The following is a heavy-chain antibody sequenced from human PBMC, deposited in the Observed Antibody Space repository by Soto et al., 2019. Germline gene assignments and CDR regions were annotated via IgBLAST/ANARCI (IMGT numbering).Heavy chain of an antibody. CDR3: ACARMTYFDY. CDR2: INPSGGST. D-gene: IGHD2-21*02. Sequence: QVQLVQSGAEVKKPGASVKVSCKASGYTFTSYYMHWVRQAPGQGLEWMGIINPSGGSTSYAQKVKGRVTMTRDTSTSTVYMELSSLRSEDTAVYYCACARMTYFDYLGQGTLVTVSS. J-gene: IGHJ4*02. V-gene: IGHV1-46*04. CDR1: GYTFTSYY.